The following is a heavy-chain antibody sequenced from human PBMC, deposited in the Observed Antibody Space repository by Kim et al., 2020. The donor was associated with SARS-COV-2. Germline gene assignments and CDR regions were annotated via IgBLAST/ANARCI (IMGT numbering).Heavy chain of an antibody. D-gene: IGHD6-19*01. Sequence: GGSLRLSCAASGFTFSSYSMNWVRQAPGKGLEWVSSISSSSSYIYYADSVKGRFTISRDNAKNSLYLQMNSLRAEDTAVFYCARDTLSGWYYYGMDVWGQGTTVTVSS. V-gene: IGHV3-21*01. J-gene: IGHJ6*02. CDR1: GFTFSSYS. CDR3: ARDTLSGWYYYGMDV. CDR2: ISSSSSYI.